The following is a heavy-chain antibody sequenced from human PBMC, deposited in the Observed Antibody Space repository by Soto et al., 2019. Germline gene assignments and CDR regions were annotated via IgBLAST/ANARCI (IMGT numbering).Heavy chain of an antibody. J-gene: IGHJ4*02. Sequence: QLQLQESGPGLVKPSETLSLTCTVSGGSISSSSYYWGWIRQPPGKGLEWIGSIYYSGSTYYNPSLKSRVTISVDTSKNQFSLKLSSVTAADTAVYYCARQEAGYSYGYGGGFLRCWGQGTLVTVSS. CDR3: ARQEAGYSYGYGGGFLRC. CDR1: GGSISSSSYY. D-gene: IGHD5-18*01. CDR2: IYYSGST. V-gene: IGHV4-39*01.